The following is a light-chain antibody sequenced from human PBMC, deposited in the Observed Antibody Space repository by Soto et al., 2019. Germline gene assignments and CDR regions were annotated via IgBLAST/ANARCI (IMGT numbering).Light chain of an antibody. CDR1: QSVSSY. J-gene: IGKJ5*01. Sequence: IVLTQSPATLSLSPGERATLSCRASQSVSSYLAWYQQKPGQAPRLLIYDASNRATGIPARFSGSGSGTDVTLTVSSLEPEDFAVYYCQQRSNWPQISVGQGTRLEIK. CDR2: DAS. V-gene: IGKV3-11*01. CDR3: QQRSNWPQIS.